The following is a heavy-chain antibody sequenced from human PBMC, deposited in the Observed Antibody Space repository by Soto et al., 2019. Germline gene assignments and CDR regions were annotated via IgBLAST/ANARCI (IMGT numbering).Heavy chain of an antibody. CDR3: ARDNAGTTDY. CDR2: IYYSGST. CDR1: GGSISSGGYY. D-gene: IGHD1-7*01. V-gene: IGHV4-31*03. Sequence: SETLSLTCTVSGGSISSGGYYWSWIRQHPGKGLEWIGYIYYSGSTYYNPSLKSRVTISVDTSKNQFSLKLSSVTAADTAVYYCARDNAGTTDYWGQGTLVTVS. J-gene: IGHJ4*02.